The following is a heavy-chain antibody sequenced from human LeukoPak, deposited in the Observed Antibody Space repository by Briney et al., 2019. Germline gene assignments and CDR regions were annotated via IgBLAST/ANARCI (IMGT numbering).Heavy chain of an antibody. CDR1: GGSITNYY. D-gene: IGHD2-21*01. CDR3: ARAYCGGDCTRDY. CDR2: IHYTGSS. V-gene: IGHV4-59*01. J-gene: IGHJ4*02. Sequence: SETLSLTCTFSGGSITNYYWSWIRQSPGKGLEWIAYIHYTGSSNYNPSLKSRVTISVDTSKNQFSLRLTSVTAADTAIYYCARAYCGGDCTRDYWGQGTLVTVSS.